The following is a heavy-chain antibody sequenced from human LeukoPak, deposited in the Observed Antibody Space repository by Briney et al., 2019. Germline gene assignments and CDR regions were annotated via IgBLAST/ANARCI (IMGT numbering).Heavy chain of an antibody. CDR2: IYYSGST. V-gene: IGHV4-31*03. J-gene: IGHJ4*02. CDR1: GGSISSGGYY. CDR3: ARVAAMAPFDY. Sequence: RPSQTLSLTCTVSGGSISSGGYYWSWIRQHPGKGLEWIGYIYYSGSTYYNPSLKSRVTISVDTSKNQFSLKLSSVTAADTAVYYCARVAAMAPFDYWGQGTLVTVSS. D-gene: IGHD5-18*01.